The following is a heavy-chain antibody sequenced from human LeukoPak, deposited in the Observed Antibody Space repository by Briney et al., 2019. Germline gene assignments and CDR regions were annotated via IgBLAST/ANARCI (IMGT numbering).Heavy chain of an antibody. CDR2: ISWDGGST. D-gene: IGHD5-18*01. J-gene: IGHJ6*03. V-gene: IGHV3-43*01. CDR1: GFTFSSYE. CDR3: AKDMGQRGYSYGWDYYMDV. Sequence: GGSLRLSCAASGFTFSSYEMNWVRQAPGKGLEWVSLISWDGGSTYYADSVKGRFTISRDNSKNSLYLQMNSLRTEDTALYYCAKDMGQRGYSYGWDYYMDVWGKGTTVTVSS.